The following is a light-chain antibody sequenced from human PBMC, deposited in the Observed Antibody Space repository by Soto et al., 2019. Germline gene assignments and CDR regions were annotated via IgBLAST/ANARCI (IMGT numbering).Light chain of an antibody. Sequence: DIQMTQSPSSLSASVGDRVTITCRASQSISSYLNWYQQKPGKAPKVLIYAASTLQSGVPSRFSGSGAGTDFTLTIRSLQPEDVATYFCQPSYTTPFAFGPGTKVDIK. CDR1: QSISSY. CDR2: AAS. V-gene: IGKV1-39*01. CDR3: QPSYTTPFA. J-gene: IGKJ3*01.